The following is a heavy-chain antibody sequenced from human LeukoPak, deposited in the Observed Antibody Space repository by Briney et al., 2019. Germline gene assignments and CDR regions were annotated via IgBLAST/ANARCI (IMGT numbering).Heavy chain of an antibody. CDR2: INHSGST. J-gene: IGHJ4*02. D-gene: IGHD6-19*01. Sequence: SETLSLTCDIYGGSHTGNYWTWIRQPPGKGLEWIGEINHSGSTNYNPSLKSRVTISIDKSKNQFSLNLSSVTAADTAVYYRAGGYSSGWYRDYWGQGTLVTVSS. CDR3: AGGYSSGWYRDY. V-gene: IGHV4-34*01. CDR1: GGSHTGNY.